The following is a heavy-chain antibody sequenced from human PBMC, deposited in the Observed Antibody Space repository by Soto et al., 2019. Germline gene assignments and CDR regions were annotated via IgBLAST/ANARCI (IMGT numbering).Heavy chain of an antibody. CDR2: INPSGGST. CDR1: GYTFTSYY. Sequence: ASVKVSCKASGYTFTSYYMHWVRQAPGQGLEWMGIINPSGGSTSYAQKFQGRVTMTRDTSTSTVYMELSSLRSEDTAVYYGARDQLKQQLGAGDIASYYYGMDVWGQGTTVTVSS. J-gene: IGHJ6*02. CDR3: ARDQLKQQLGAGDIASYYYGMDV. V-gene: IGHV1-46*01. D-gene: IGHD6-13*01.